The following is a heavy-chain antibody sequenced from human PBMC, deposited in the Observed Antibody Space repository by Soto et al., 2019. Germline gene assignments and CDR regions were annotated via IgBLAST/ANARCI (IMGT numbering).Heavy chain of an antibody. J-gene: IGHJ6*03. CDR2: IYYSGST. V-gene: IGHV4-59*12. D-gene: IGHD1-7*01. CDR1: GGSISSYY. CDR3: AGTTSHQWYYMDV. Sequence: SETLSLTCTVSGGSISSYYWSWIRQPPGKGLEWIGYIYYSGSTNYNPSLKSRVTISVDTSKNQFSLKLSSVTPADTAVYYCAGTTSHQWYYMDVWGKGTTVTVSS.